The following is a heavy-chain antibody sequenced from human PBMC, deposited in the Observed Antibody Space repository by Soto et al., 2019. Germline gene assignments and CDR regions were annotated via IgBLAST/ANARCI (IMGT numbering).Heavy chain of an antibody. J-gene: IGHJ4*02. D-gene: IGHD3-22*01. CDR2: IDPSDSQT. CDR3: ARQIYDSDTGPNFQYYFDS. Sequence: LKISCKGSGYSFAGYWITWVRQKPGKGLEWMGRIDPSDSQTYYSPSFRGHVTISVTKSITTVFLQWSSLRASDTAMYYCARQIYDSDTGPNFQYYFDSWGQGTPVTAPQ. V-gene: IGHV5-10-1*01. CDR1: GYSFAGYW.